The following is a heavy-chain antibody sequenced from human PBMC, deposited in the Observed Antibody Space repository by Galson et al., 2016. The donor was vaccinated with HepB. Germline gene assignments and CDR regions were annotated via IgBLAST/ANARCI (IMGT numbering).Heavy chain of an antibody. CDR2: IRGSGGGI. V-gene: IGHV3-23*01. CDR3: AKERGSILTMVRGVLDPFDI. CDR1: GFTFSTYA. Sequence: SLRLSCAGSGFTFSTYAMNWVRQAPGKGLEWVSSIRGSGGGIDYADSVKGRFTISRDNSKNTIYLQMNSLRAEDTAVYYCAKERGSILTMVRGVLDPFDIWGQGTLVTVSS. J-gene: IGHJ3*02. D-gene: IGHD3-10*01.